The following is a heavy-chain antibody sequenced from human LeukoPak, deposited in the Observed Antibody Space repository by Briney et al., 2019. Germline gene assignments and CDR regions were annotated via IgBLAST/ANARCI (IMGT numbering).Heavy chain of an antibody. CDR1: GFTFSSYA. CDR2: ISYDGSNK. J-gene: IGHJ3*02. V-gene: IGHV3-30-3*01. D-gene: IGHD6-6*01. Sequence: GGSLRLSCAASGFTFSSYAMHWVRQAPGKGLEWVAVISYDGSNKYYADSVKGRFTISRDNSKNTLYLQMNSLRAEDTAVYYCARVVPLKAFDIWGQGTMVTVSS. CDR3: ARVVPLKAFDI.